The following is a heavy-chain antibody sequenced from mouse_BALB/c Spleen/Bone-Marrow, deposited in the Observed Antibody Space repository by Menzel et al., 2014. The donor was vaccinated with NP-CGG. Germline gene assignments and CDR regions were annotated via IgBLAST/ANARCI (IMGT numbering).Heavy chain of an antibody. CDR1: GYTLSSYW. CDR3: VRDSITTVVATDY. V-gene: IGHV1-9*01. D-gene: IGHD1-1*01. CDR2: ILPGSGTT. J-gene: IGHJ2*01. Sequence: QFQLQQSGAELMKPGASVKISCKATGYTLSSYWIEWVNQMPGHGLVWIGEILPGSGTTNYNEKFKGKATFTADTSSNTAYMQLSSLTSEDAAVYYCVRDSITTVVATDYWGQGTTLTVSS.